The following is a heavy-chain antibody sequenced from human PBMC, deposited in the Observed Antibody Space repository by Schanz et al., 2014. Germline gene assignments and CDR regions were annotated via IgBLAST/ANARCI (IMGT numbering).Heavy chain of an antibody. V-gene: IGHV3-21*01. J-gene: IGHJ4*02. D-gene: IGHD2-21*01. CDR2: ISRSSSSI. Sequence: VQLVESGGGLVKPGGSLRLSCAASGFTFSSYSMSWVRQAPGKGLEWVSSISRSSSSIYYADSVKGRFTISRDNAKNSLYLQMHSLRAEDTAVYYCARGRSLGWCDYWGQGTLVTVSS. CDR1: GFTFSSYS. CDR3: ARGRSLGWCDY.